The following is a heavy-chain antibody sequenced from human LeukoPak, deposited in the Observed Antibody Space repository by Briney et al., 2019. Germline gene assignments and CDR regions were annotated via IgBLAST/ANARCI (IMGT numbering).Heavy chain of an antibody. D-gene: IGHD3-10*01. Sequence: GGSLRLSCAASGFTLGAMSWLRQAPGKGLEWVSTIGDSGGSTYYADSVKGRFTISRDDSKNTLYLQMNSLRAEDSAVYYCAKYRGFGDSYDSWGQGTLVTVSS. CDR1: GFTLGA. J-gene: IGHJ4*02. CDR3: AKYRGFGDSYDS. V-gene: IGHV3-23*01. CDR2: IGDSGGST.